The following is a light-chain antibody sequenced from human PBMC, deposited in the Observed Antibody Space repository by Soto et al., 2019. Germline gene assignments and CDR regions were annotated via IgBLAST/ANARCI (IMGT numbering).Light chain of an antibody. V-gene: IGLV2-14*01. CDR1: SSDVGGYNY. CDR2: EVS. CDR3: SSYTSSSTDV. J-gene: IGLJ1*01. Sequence: QSVLTQPASVSGSPGQSITISCTGTSSDVGGYNYVSWYQQHPGKAPKLMIYEVSNRPSGVSNRFSGSKSGNTASLTISGLQAEDEADYYCSSYTSSSTDVFGPGTKFAVL.